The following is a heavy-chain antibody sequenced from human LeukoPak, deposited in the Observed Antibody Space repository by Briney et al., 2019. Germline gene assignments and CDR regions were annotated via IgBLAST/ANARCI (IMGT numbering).Heavy chain of an antibody. CDR1: GGTFSSYA. CDR2: IIPIFGTA. D-gene: IGHD3-16*02. Sequence: SVKVSCKASGGTFSSYAISWLRQAPGQGLEWMGGIIPIFGTANYAQKFQGRVTITTDESTSTAYMELSSLRSEDTAVYYCARGYYDYVWGSYRYTYVDYWGQGTLVTVSS. CDR3: ARGYYDYVWGSYRYTYVDY. V-gene: IGHV1-69*05. J-gene: IGHJ4*02.